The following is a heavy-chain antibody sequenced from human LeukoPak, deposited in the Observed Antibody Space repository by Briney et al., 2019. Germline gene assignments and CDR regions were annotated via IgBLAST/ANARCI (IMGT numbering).Heavy chain of an antibody. CDR2: IYYSGST. CDR1: GGSIRSYY. D-gene: IGHD6-13*01. CDR3: ARGEPSIASTGAPPFDL. Sequence: SENLSLTCTVSGGSIRSYYWEWIRQPPGKGLEWIGYIYYSGSTDHNPSLKSRVTLSVDTSKSQFSLRLSSVTAADTAVYYCARGEPSIASTGAPPFDLWGRGTLVTVSS. V-gene: IGHV4-59*01. J-gene: IGHJ2*01.